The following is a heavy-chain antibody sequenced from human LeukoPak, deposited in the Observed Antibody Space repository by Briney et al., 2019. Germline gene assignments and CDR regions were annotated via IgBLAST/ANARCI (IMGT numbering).Heavy chain of an antibody. CDR2: INSDGSST. V-gene: IGHV3-74*01. D-gene: IGHD3-22*01. J-gene: IGHJ1*01. CDR3: ARAGPYYYDSSGYYYSEYFQH. Sequence: PGGSLRLSXAASGFTFSSYWMHWVRQAPGKGLVWLSRINSDGSSTSYADSVKGRFTISRDNAKNTLYLQMNSLRAEDTAVYYCARAGPYYYDSSGYYYSEYFQHWGQGTLVTVSS. CDR1: GFTFSSYW.